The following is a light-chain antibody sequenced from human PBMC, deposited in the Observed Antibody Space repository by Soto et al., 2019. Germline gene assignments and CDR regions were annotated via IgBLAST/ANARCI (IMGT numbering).Light chain of an antibody. CDR2: GAS. CDR1: QSVSSSY. J-gene: IGKJ4*01. CDR3: QQYGSSLALT. Sequence: EIVLTQSPGTLSLSPGERATLSCRASQSVSSSYLAWYQQKPGQAPRLLICGASSRATGIPDRFSGSGSGTDFTLTISRLEPEDFAVYYCQQYGSSLALTFGGGTKVEIK. V-gene: IGKV3-20*01.